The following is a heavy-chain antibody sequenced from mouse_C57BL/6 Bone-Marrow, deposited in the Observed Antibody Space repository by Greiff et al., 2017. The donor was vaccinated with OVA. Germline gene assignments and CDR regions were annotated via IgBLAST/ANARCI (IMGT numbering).Heavy chain of an antibody. Sequence: QVQLQQPGAELVKPGASVKLSCKASGYTFTSYWMQWVKQRPGQGLEWIGEIDPSDSYTNYNQKFKGKATLTVDTSSSTAYMQLSSLTSEDSAVYYCAREDWGFAYWGQGTLVTVSA. CDR1: GYTFTSYW. J-gene: IGHJ3*01. CDR2: IDPSDSYT. CDR3: AREDWGFAY. V-gene: IGHV1-50*01. D-gene: IGHD4-1*01.